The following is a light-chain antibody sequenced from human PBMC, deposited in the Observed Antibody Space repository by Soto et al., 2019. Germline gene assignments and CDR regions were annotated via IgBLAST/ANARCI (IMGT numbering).Light chain of an antibody. CDR2: AAS. Sequence: DIQMTQSPSSLSASVGDRVTITCRASQSISSYLNWYQQKPGKAPKLLIYAASSLQSGVPSRFSGSGSETDFTLTISSLQPEDFATYYCQQANSFPLTFGRGTKVDIK. CDR3: QQANSFPLT. J-gene: IGKJ4*01. V-gene: IGKV1-39*01. CDR1: QSISSY.